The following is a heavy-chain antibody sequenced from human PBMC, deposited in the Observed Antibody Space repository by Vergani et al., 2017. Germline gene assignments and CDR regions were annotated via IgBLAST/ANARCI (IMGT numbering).Heavy chain of an antibody. Sequence: QVQLQQWGGGLLKPSETLSLTCVVNGVSFTSYHWTWIRQSPGEGLEWVGDIDHTGRPNYNPSLKSRLTMSVDKSRNQFCLKLTSVTATHTAIYFCARVNTETNGHLYYYYYMDVWVQGTAVTVS. J-gene: IGHJ6*03. CDR2: IDHTGRP. CDR3: ARVNTETNGHLYYYYYMDV. D-gene: IGHD4-11*01. CDR1: GVSFTSYH. V-gene: IGHV4-34*01.